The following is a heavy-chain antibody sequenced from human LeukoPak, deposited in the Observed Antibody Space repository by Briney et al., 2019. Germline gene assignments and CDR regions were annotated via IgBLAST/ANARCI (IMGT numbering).Heavy chain of an antibody. CDR1: GYTFTSYD. V-gene: IGHV1-8*01. Sequence: ASVKVSCKASGYTFTSYDINWVRQATGQGLEWMGWMNPTSGKTGYAQKFQGRVTMTRDTSMGTAYMELSSLRSEDSAVYYCVRVPNRGDKFDPWGQGTLVTVSS. CDR3: VRVPNRGDKFDP. CDR2: MNPTSGKT. D-gene: IGHD4-17*01. J-gene: IGHJ5*02.